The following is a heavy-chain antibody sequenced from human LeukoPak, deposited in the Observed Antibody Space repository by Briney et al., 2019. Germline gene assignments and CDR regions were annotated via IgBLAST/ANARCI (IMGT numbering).Heavy chain of an antibody. J-gene: IGHJ4*02. CDR2: IIPIFGTA. CDR1: GGTFSSYA. CDR3: AREDIVAHEIDY. Sequence: SVKVSCKASGGTFSSYAISWVRQAPGQGLEWMGRIIPIFGTANYAQKFQGRVTITTDESTSTAYMELSSLRSEDTAVYYCAREDIVAHEIDYRGQGTLVTVSS. D-gene: IGHD5-12*01. V-gene: IGHV1-69*05.